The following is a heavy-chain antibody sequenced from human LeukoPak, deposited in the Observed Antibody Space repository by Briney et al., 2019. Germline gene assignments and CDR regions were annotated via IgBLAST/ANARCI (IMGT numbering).Heavy chain of an antibody. J-gene: IGHJ6*03. Sequence: SETLCLTCAVSGYSISTGYYWGWIRQPPGNGLEWIGSIYQSGNTYYSPSLKSRVTISVDTSKNQFSLKLSSVTAADTAVYYCARLNGYYFYYMDVWGKGTTVTVSS. CDR3: ARLNGYYFYYMDV. CDR2: IYQSGNT. D-gene: IGHD2-8*01. CDR1: GYSISTGYY. V-gene: IGHV4-38-2*01.